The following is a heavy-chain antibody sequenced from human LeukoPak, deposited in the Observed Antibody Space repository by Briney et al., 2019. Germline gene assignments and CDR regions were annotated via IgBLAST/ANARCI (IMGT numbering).Heavy chain of an antibody. CDR3: ARRVYYYDSSEYDWFDP. D-gene: IGHD3-22*01. J-gene: IGHJ5*02. CDR1: GYTFTSYY. V-gene: IGHV1-46*01. CDR2: INPSGGRT. Sequence: GASVKVSCKASGYTFTSYYIHWVRQAPGQGLEWMGIINPSGGRTTDAQKVQGRVTMTRDTSTSTVYIELRSLRTEGTAVYYCARRVYYYDSSEYDWFDPWGERNLVTVSS.